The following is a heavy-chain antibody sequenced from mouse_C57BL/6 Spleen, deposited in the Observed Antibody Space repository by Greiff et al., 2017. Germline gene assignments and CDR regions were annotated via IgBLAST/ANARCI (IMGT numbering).Heavy chain of an antibody. Sequence: EVLLVESGGGLVQPKGSLKLSCAASGFSFNTYAMNWVRQAPGKGLEWVARIRSKSNNYTTYYTDSVKDRITISRDDSESMLELQMNNLKTEATAIYYCVRWDVRRRLDYWGQGTSVTVSA. CDR3: VRWDVRRRLDY. D-gene: IGHD3-2*02. J-gene: IGHJ4*01. CDR1: GFSFNTYA. V-gene: IGHV10-1*01. CDR2: IRSKSNNYTT.